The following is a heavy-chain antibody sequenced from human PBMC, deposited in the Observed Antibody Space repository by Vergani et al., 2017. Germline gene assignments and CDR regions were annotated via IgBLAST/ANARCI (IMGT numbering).Heavy chain of an antibody. J-gene: IGHJ3*02. CDR2: ISWNSGSI. CDR1: GFTFSSYA. Sequence: EVQLLESGGGLVQPGGSLRLSCSASGFTFSSYAMSWVRQAPGKGLEWVSAISWNSGSIGYADSVKGRFTIARDNAKNSLYLQMNSLIAEDTALYYCAARSYSSSWYGAFDIWGQGTMVTVSS. CDR3: AARSYSSSWYGAFDI. V-gene: IGHV3-9*01. D-gene: IGHD6-13*01.